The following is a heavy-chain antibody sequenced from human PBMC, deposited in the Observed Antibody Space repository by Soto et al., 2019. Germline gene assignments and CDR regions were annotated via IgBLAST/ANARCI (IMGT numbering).Heavy chain of an antibody. CDR3: ARDLRYYGSGSYYNVGYYYGMDG. D-gene: IGHD3-10*01. CDR2: ISAYNGNT. V-gene: IGHV1-18*01. J-gene: IGHJ6*02. Sequence: GASVKGSCKASGYTFSRYFISWGRPGPGQRVEWVGLISAYNGNTNYAQKLQGRVTMTTDTSTSTAYMELRSLRSDDTAVYYCARDLRYYGSGSYYNVGYYYGMDGWGQGTTVTVSS. CDR1: GYTFSRYF.